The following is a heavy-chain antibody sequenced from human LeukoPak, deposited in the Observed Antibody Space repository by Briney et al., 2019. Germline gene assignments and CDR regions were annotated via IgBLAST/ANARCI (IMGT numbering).Heavy chain of an antibody. CDR1: GFTFDEYA. CDR3: AKDISRRVARRAAFTI. V-gene: IGHV3-43*02. Sequence: GGSLRLSCAASGFTFDEYAMHWVGQAPGKGLEWVSLISGDGGSTYYADSVKGRLTIPRDKRKNSLYLQMNRLRDEDTAVYYCAKDISRRVARRAAFTICSQGTMVTVSS. J-gene: IGHJ3*02. D-gene: IGHD6-19*01. CDR2: ISGDGGST.